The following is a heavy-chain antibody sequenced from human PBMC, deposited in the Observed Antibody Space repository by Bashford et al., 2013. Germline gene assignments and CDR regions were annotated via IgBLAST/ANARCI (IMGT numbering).Heavy chain of an antibody. CDR2: INPNRGDT. CDR3: ARDGPVVGVWNAFDV. D-gene: IGHD1-26*01. CDR1: GYTFTDYH. J-gene: IGHJ3*01. V-gene: IGHV1-2*02. Sequence: ASVKVSCTASGYTFTDYHVHWVRQAPGQGLEWMGWINPNRGDTNYAQNFQGRVSMTRDTSISTAYLELSRLRSDDTAVYFCARDGPVVGVWNAFDVWGQGTVVT.